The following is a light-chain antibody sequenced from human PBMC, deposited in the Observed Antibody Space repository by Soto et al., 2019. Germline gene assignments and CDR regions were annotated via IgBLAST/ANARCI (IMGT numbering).Light chain of an antibody. CDR1: SSKIGAGYD. Sequence: SVVTAPRTECGEPGEGVAILWNRSSSKIGAGYDVHWYQQLPGTASKLPIYGNSNRPSRVPDRLPGSKSGTSASLAITGLQAEDEADYCCQSYDNILRGLIIFGTGTTITVL. V-gene: IGLV1-40*01. J-gene: IGLJ1*01. CDR3: QSYDNILRGLII. CDR2: GNS.